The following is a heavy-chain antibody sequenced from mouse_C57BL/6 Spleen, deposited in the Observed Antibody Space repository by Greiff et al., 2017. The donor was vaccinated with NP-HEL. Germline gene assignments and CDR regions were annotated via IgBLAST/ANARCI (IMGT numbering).Heavy chain of an antibody. D-gene: IGHD4-1*02. CDR1: GITFTDYY. Sequence: EAGGITFTDYYMSWVRQPPGKALEWLGFIRNKANGYTTEYSASVKGRFTISRDNSQSILYLQMNALRAEDSATYYCARSTGTGFDYWGQGTTLTVSS. J-gene: IGHJ2*01. CDR3: ARSTGTGFDY. V-gene: IGHV7-3*01. CDR2: IRNKANGYTT.